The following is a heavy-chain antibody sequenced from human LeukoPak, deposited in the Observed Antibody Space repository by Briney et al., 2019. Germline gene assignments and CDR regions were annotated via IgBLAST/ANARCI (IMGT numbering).Heavy chain of an antibody. Sequence: ASVKVSCKASGYTFTSYGISWVRQAPGQGLEWMGWISAYNGNTNYAQKLQGRVTMTTDTSTSTAYMELRSLRSDDTAVYYCARRNDYVWGSYRHLDHWGQGTLVTVSS. V-gene: IGHV1-18*01. CDR2: ISAYNGNT. J-gene: IGHJ4*02. CDR1: GYTFTSYG. CDR3: ARRNDYVWGSYRHLDH. D-gene: IGHD3-16*02.